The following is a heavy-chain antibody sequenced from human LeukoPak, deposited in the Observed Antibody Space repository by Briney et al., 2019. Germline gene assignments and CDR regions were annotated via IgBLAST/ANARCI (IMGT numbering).Heavy chain of an antibody. D-gene: IGHD2-21*01. CDR2: IASDGSHT. CDR1: GFSFNSYP. Sequence: GGSLRLSCAASGFSFNSYPMHWVRQAPGKGLEWVADIASDGSHTFYVESVKGRFTISRDYSKNTLYLQMNSLRAEDTAVYFCARERQDTILHSGAFDIWGQGTMVTVSS. J-gene: IGHJ3*02. CDR3: ARERQDTILHSGAFDI. V-gene: IGHV3-30-3*01.